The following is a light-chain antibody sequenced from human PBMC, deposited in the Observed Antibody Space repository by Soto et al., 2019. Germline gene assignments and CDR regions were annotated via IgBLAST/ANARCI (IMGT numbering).Light chain of an antibody. CDR2: ATS. CDR1: QSVNSDY. Sequence: EIVLTQSPGTLSLSPGEIATLSFSASQSVNSDYLAWYQQRPGQAPRLLIYATSTRATGIPDRISGSGSGTDFTLTISRLEPEDFAVYYCQQYGSSPITFGQGTRLEIK. V-gene: IGKV3-20*01. CDR3: QQYGSSPIT. J-gene: IGKJ5*01.